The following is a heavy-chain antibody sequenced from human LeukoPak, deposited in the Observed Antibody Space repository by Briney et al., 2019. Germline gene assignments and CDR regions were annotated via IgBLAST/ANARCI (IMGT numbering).Heavy chain of an antibody. CDR2: MNPNSGNT. J-gene: IGHJ4*02. V-gene: IGHV1-8*03. Sequence: ASVKVSCKASGYTFTSYDINWVRQATGRGLEWMGWMNPNSGNTGYAQKFQGRVTITRNTSISTAYMELSSLRSEDTAVYYCARGKSGSYYQNGFDYWDQGTLVTVSS. CDR1: GYTFTSYD. CDR3: ARGKSGSYYQNGFDY. D-gene: IGHD1-26*01.